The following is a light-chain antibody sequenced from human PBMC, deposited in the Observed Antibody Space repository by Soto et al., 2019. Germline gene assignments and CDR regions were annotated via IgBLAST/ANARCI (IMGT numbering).Light chain of an antibody. CDR1: QTLSNSF. J-gene: IGKJ5*01. V-gene: IGKV3-20*01. CDR2: DTS. CDR3: QQYGTSEII. Sequence: IVMTQSPATLSVAPGGRVTFSCRASQTLSNSFIAWYQQKPGQAPRLLIYDTSSRATGVPDRYSASGSGTGFTLTISRLEPEDFAVFFCQQYGTSEIIFGQGTRLEIK.